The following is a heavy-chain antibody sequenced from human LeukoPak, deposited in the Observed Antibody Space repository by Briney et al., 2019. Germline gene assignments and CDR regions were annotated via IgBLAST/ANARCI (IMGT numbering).Heavy chain of an antibody. CDR2: IYYSGST. CDR3: ARDRSPEGYYDSSHWDYYHGMDV. Sequence: SETLSLTCTVSGGSVSSYYWSWIRQPSGKGLEWIGYIYYSGSTNYNPSLKSRVTISVDTSKNQFSLKLSSVTAADTAMYYCARDRSPEGYYDSSHWDYYHGMDVWGQGTTVTVSS. J-gene: IGHJ6*02. V-gene: IGHV4-59*02. D-gene: IGHD3-22*01. CDR1: GGSVSSYY.